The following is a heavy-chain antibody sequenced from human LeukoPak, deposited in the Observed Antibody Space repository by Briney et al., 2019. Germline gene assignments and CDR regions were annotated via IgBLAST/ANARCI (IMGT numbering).Heavy chain of an antibody. CDR2: MSYDGSNK. CDR1: GFTFSSYG. D-gene: IGHD5-18*01. V-gene: IGHV3-30*18. J-gene: IGHJ4*02. CDR3: AKGGYTYGGRLFDY. Sequence: PGGSLRLSCAASGFTFSSYGMHWVRQAPGKGLEWVAVMSYDGSNKYYADSVKGRFTISRDNGRKSLYLQMDSLRTEDTALYYCAKGGYTYGGRLFDYWGQGTLVTVSS.